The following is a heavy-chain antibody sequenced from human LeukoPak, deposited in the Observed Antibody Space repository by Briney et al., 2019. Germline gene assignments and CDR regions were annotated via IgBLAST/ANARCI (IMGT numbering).Heavy chain of an antibody. CDR1: GGSISSYY. CDR3: ARGDFDASGYSVPFDY. V-gene: IGHV4-59*01. D-gene: IGHD3-22*01. Sequence: SETLSLTCTVSGGSISSYYWSWVRQPPGKGLEWIGYTYYRGSTSYNPSLKSRVTISVDTSKNQFSLKLSSVTAADSAIYFCARGDFDASGYSVPFDYWGQGALVTVSS. J-gene: IGHJ4*02. CDR2: TYYRGST.